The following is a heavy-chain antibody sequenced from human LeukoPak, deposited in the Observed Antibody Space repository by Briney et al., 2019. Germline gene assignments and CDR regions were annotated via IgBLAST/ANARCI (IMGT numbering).Heavy chain of an antibody. CDR2: INHSGST. CDR1: GGSFSGYY. D-gene: IGHD3-3*01. Sequence: KTSETLSLTCAVYGGSFSGYYWSWIRQPPGKGLEWIGEINHSGSTNYNPSLKSRVTISVDTSKNQFSLKLSSVTAADTAVYYCATEPLITIFGVVTPNDYWGQGTLVTVSS. V-gene: IGHV4-34*01. J-gene: IGHJ4*02. CDR3: ATEPLITIFGVVTPNDY.